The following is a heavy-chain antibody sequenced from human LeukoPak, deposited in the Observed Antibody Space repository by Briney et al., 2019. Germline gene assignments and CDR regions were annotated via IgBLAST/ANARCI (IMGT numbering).Heavy chain of an antibody. D-gene: IGHD6-13*01. CDR1: GFTVSSNY. CDR3: ARVVMRQLAFDY. J-gene: IGHJ4*02. CDR2: IYSGGST. V-gene: IGHV3-53*01. Sequence: TGGSLRLSCAASGFTVSSNYMSWVRQAPGKGLEWVSVIYSGGSTYYADSVKGRFTISRDNSKNTLYLQMNSLRAEDTAVYYCARVVMRQLAFDYWGQGTLVTVSS.